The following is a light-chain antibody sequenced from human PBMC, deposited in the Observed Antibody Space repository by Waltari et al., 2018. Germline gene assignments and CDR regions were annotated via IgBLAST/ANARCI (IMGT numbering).Light chain of an antibody. CDR1: SRDIGSYYY. CDR2: EVS. CDR3: SSYAGSNSFYV. Sequence: QSALTQPPSASGSLGQSVTLSCTGTSRDIGSYYYVSWYQQHPGKTPKLLVSEVSKLPSGVPDRFSCSRSDNTASLTVSGLQAEDEADYYCSSYAGSNSFYVFGSGTRVTVL. V-gene: IGLV2-8*01. J-gene: IGLJ1*01.